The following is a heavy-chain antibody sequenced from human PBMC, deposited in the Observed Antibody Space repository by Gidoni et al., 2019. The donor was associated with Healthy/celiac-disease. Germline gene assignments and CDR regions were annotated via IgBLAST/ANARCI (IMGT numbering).Heavy chain of an antibody. Sequence: VANIKQDGSEKYYVYSVKGRFTISRDNAKNSLYLQMSSLRAEDTAVYYCARDLGYYDSSGYFDFAIDYWGQGTLVTVSS. CDR2: IKQDGSEK. J-gene: IGHJ4*02. CDR3: ARDLGYYDSSGYFDFAIDY. D-gene: IGHD3-22*01. V-gene: IGHV3-7*01.